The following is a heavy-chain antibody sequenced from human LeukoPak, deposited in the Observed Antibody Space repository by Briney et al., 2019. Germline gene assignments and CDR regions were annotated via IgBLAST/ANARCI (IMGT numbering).Heavy chain of an antibody. CDR2: IYHSGRT. CDR3: ATYSGNDYDAFDI. V-gene: IGHV4-59*12. D-gene: IGHD5-12*01. J-gene: IGHJ3*02. Sequence: SETLSLTCTVSGGSISSYYWSWIRQPPGKGLEWIGEIYHSGRTIYNPSLQSLVTMSLDKSKSQFSLRLISVTAADTAVYYCATYSGNDYDAFDIWGQGTMVTVSS. CDR1: GGSISSYY.